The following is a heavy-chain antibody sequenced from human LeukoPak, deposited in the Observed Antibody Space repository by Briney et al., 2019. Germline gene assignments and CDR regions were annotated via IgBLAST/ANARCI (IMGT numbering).Heavy chain of an antibody. CDR1: GGTFSSYT. Sequence: ASVKVSCKASGGTFSSYTISWVRQAPGQGIEWMGRIIPILGIANYAQKFQGRVTITADKSTSTAYMELSSLRSEDTAVYYCAAEGDIVVVPAAISGYNWFDPWGQGTLVTVSS. V-gene: IGHV1-69*02. D-gene: IGHD2-2*02. J-gene: IGHJ5*02. CDR3: AAEGDIVVVPAAISGYNWFDP. CDR2: IIPILGIA.